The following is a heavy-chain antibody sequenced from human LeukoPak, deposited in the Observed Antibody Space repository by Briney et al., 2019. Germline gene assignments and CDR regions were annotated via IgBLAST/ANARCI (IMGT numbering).Heavy chain of an antibody. CDR3: ARVGVRSGSYYYFDY. J-gene: IGHJ4*02. Sequence: GGSLRLSCAASGFTFSSYAMHWVRQAPGKGLEWVAVISYDGSSKYYADSVKGRFTISRDNSKNTLYLQMNSLRAEDTAVYYCARVGVRSGSYYYFDYWGQGTLVTVSS. V-gene: IGHV3-30*04. D-gene: IGHD1-26*01. CDR2: ISYDGSSK. CDR1: GFTFSSYA.